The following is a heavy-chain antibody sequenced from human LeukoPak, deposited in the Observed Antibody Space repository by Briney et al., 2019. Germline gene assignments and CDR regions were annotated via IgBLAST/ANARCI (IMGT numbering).Heavy chain of an antibody. J-gene: IGHJ4*02. D-gene: IGHD1/OR15-1a*01. CDR2: IKGDGSGK. V-gene: IGHV3-7*01. Sequence: GESLTLSCAASGFTFSGSLMSWVRQAPGKGLEWVATIKGDGSGKFYVDSVKGRFAISRDDAKSSLFLQMDSLRSEDTAVYYCTKNTHDYWGQGTLVTVSS. CDR1: GFTFSGSL. CDR3: TKNTHDY.